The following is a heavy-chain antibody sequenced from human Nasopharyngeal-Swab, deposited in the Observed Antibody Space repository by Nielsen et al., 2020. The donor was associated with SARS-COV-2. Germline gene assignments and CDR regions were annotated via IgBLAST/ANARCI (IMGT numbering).Heavy chain of an antibody. Sequence: SDTLSLTCTVSGGSVTRNYWSWNRQSPGKGLEWIGHLYYNGGNNYNPSLKSLFTISVDTSKNQFSLKMSSVTDADTAVYYCARSPIGVGMAVAGPFDYWGQGTLVTVSS. V-gene: IGHV4-59*02. CDR1: GGSVTRNY. CDR2: LYYNGGN. D-gene: IGHD6-19*01. CDR3: ARSPIGVGMAVAGPFDY. J-gene: IGHJ4*02.